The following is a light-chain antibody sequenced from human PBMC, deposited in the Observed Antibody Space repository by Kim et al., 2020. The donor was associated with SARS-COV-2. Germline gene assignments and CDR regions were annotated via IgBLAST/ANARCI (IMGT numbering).Light chain of an antibody. CDR2: LNSDGSH. CDR1: SGNSSYA. V-gene: IGLV4-69*01. J-gene: IGLJ3*02. Sequence: ASVKLTCTLSSGNSSYAIAWPQQQPEKGPRYLMKLNSDGSHSKGDGIPDRFSGSSSGAERYLTISSLQSEDEADYYCQTWGTGIRVFGGGTKVTVL. CDR3: QTWGTGIRV.